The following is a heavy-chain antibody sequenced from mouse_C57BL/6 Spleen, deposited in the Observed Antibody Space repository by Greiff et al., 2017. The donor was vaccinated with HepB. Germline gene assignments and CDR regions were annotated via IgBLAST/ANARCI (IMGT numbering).Heavy chain of an antibody. V-gene: IGHV5-17*01. D-gene: IGHD1-1*01. CDR1: GFTFSDYG. CDR2: ISSGSSTI. Sequence: EVQLVESGGGLVKPGGSLKLSCAASGFTFSDYGMHWVRQAPEKGLEWVAYISSGSSTIYYADTVNGRFTISRDNAKNTLFLQMTSLRSEDTAMYYCARRGTTVVAGYFDVWGTGTTVTVSS. J-gene: IGHJ1*03. CDR3: ARRGTTVVAGYFDV.